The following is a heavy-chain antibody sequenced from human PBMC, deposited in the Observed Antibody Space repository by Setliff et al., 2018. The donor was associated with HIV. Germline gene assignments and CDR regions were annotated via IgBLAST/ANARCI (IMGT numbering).Heavy chain of an antibody. V-gene: IGHV3-30*02. J-gene: IGHJ6*02. CDR2: IRYDGSNK. D-gene: IGHD6-25*01. CDR1: GFNFSSHT. CDR3: AKDTGYLTLSDYYGMDV. Sequence: GGSLRLSCAASGFNFSSHTMNWIRQAPGKGLEWVASIRYDGSNKYYADSVKGRFTISRDNSKNTLYLQMNSLRAEDTAVYYCAKDTGYLTLSDYYGMDVWGQGTTVTVSS.